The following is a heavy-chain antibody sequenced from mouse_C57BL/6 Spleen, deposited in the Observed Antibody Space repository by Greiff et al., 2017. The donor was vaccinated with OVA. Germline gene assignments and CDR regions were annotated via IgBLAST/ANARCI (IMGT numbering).Heavy chain of an antibody. V-gene: IGHV1-82*01. D-gene: IGHD2-1*01. CDR2: IYPGDGDT. J-gene: IGHJ2*01. CDR1: GYAFSSSW. Sequence: VQLQQSGPELVKPGASVKISCKASGYAFSSSWMNWVKQRPGKGLEWIGRIYPGDGDTNYNGKFKGKATLTADKSSSTAYMQLSSLTSEDSAVYFCARGQVTGPFDYWGQGTTLTVSS. CDR3: ARGQVTGPFDY.